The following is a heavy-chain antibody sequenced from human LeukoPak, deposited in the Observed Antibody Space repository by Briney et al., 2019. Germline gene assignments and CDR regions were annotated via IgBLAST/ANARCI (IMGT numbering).Heavy chain of an antibody. CDR2: IPYDGSNK. D-gene: IGHD4-17*01. V-gene: IGHV3-30*18. CDR3: AKDLMTTVTTWDYYGMDV. Sequence: GGSLRLSCAASGFTFSSYGMHWVRQAPGKGLEWLAVIPYDGSNKYYADSVKGRFTISRDNSKNTLYLQMNSLRAEDTAVYYCAKDLMTTVTTWDYYGMDVWGQGTTVTVSS. CDR1: GFTFSSYG. J-gene: IGHJ6*02.